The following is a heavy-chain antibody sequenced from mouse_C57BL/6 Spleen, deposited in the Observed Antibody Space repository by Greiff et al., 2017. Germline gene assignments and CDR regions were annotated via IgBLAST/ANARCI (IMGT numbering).Heavy chain of an antibody. CDR3: ARDYGSSGYFDV. V-gene: IGHV5-12*01. D-gene: IGHD1-1*01. J-gene: IGHJ1*03. Sequence: EVQLQESGGGLVQPGGSLKLSCAASGFTFSDYYMYWVRQTPEKRLEWVAYISNGGGSTYYPDTVKGRFTISRDNAKNTLYLQMSRLKSEDTAMYYCARDYGSSGYFDVWGTGTTVTVSS. CDR2: ISNGGGST. CDR1: GFTFSDYY.